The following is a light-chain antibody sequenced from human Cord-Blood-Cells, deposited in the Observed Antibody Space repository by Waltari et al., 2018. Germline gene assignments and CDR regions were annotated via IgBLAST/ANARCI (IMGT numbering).Light chain of an antibody. CDR3: SSYTSSSTWG. V-gene: IGLV2-14*03. CDR2: DVS. J-gene: IGLJ3*02. Sequence: QSALTQPASVSGSPGQSITISCTGTSSDVGGYNYVSWYQQHPGKAPKLMIYDVSNRALGVSNRFSGSKSGNTASLAISGLQAEDEADYYCSSYTSSSTWGFGGGTKLTVL. CDR1: SSDVGGYNY.